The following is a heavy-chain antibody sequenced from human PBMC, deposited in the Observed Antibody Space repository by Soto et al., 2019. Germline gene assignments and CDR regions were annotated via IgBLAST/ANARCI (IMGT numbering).Heavy chain of an antibody. Sequence: EVQLVESGGGLVQPGGSLRLSCAASGLSFNIYWMHWVRQVPGKGLVWLARINSDGSHTIYVDSVKGRCTIYRDNAKNTVFLPMDSLRDEDRGVYYCAGGMAGLDVWGQGNTVTVSS. CDR2: INSDGSHT. J-gene: IGHJ6*02. CDR3: AGGMAGLDV. CDR1: GLSFNIYW. V-gene: IGHV3-74*01.